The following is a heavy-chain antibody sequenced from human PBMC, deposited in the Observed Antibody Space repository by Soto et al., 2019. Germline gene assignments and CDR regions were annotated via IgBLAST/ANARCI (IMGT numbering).Heavy chain of an antibody. CDR3: AREPLCGGRCYDNYFDP. Sequence: ASVKVSCKASGYTFTYYPIHWVRQAPGQRLEWMGWINIGNGNTASSQKFQDRVTITRETSASTAYMELTSQRSEDTAVYYCAREPLCGGRCYDNYFDPWGQGTLVTVSS. J-gene: IGHJ5*02. D-gene: IGHD2-15*01. CDR2: INIGNGNT. V-gene: IGHV1-3*04. CDR1: GYTFTYYP.